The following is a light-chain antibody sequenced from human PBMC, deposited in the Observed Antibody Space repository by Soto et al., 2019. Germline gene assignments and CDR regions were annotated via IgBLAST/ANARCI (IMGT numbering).Light chain of an antibody. CDR2: DVS. CDR1: SSDVGGFNY. Sequence: QSALSQPASVSGSPGQSITISCTGASSDVGGFNYVSWYQQHPGEAPQLMIYDVSNRPSGVSNRFSGSKSGNTASLTISGLQAEDEADYYCSSYTSTSTPCVFGTGTKLTVL. J-gene: IGLJ1*01. CDR3: SSYTSTSTPCV. V-gene: IGLV2-14*01.